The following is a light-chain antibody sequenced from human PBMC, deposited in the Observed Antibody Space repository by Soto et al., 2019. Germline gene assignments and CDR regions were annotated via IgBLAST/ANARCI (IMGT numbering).Light chain of an antibody. CDR2: ENN. J-gene: IGLJ1*01. Sequence: QSALTQPPSVSAAPGQKVTISCSGSSSNIGNNYVSWYQQLPGTAPKLLIYENNKRPSGIPDRFSGSKSGTSATLGITGLQTRDEADYYCGTWDSSLSYVFGTGTKVTVL. CDR1: SSNIGNNY. CDR3: GTWDSSLSYV. V-gene: IGLV1-51*02.